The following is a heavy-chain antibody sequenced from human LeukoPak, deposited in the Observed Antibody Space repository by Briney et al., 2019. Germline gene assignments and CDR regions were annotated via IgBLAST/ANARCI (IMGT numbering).Heavy chain of an antibody. Sequence: GGSLRLSCAASGFIFSNYAMNWVRQAPGKGLEWVSGVSGSGGSTKYADSVKGRFTICRDNSKNTLYLQMSSLRVEDTAVYYCAKDRVFGILIGGGFDYWGQGTQLIVSS. CDR2: VSGSGGST. D-gene: IGHD3-3*01. J-gene: IGHJ4*02. V-gene: IGHV3-23*01. CDR1: GFIFSNYA. CDR3: AKDRVFGILIGGGFDY.